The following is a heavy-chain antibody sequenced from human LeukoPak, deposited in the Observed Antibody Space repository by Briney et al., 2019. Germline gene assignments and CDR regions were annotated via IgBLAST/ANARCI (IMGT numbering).Heavy chain of an antibody. CDR2: IYYSGST. CDR1: GGSISSSSYY. CDR3: ARHLGRWAAAGNGYFDY. D-gene: IGHD6-13*01. J-gene: IGHJ4*03. V-gene: IGHV4-39*01. Sequence: TSETLSLTCTVSGGSISSSSYYWGWIRQPPGKGLEWIGSIYYSGSTYYNPSLKSRVTISVDTSKNQFSLKLSSVTAADTAVCYCARHLGRWAAAGNGYFDYLGQGNLFTVSS.